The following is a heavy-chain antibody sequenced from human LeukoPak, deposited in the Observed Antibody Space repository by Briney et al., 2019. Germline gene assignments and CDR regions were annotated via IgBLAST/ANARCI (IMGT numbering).Heavy chain of an antibody. CDR1: GFTFDDYA. CDR2: ISGDGRST. Sequence: WGSLTLSCAASGFTFDDYAMHWVRPAPGKGLEWVSLISGDGRSTYYADSVKGRFTISRDNSKNSLYPQMNSLRTEDTALYYCAKLVGSGGRPGAFDIWGQGTMVTVPS. V-gene: IGHV3-43*02. D-gene: IGHD6-19*01. CDR3: AKLVGSGGRPGAFDI. J-gene: IGHJ3*02.